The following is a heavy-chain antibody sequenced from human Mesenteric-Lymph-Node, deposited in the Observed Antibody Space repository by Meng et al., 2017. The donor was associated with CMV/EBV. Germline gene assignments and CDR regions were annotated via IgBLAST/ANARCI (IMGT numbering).Heavy chain of an antibody. Sequence: SVKVSCKASGGTFSSYAISWVRQAPGQGLEWMGGIIPIFGTANYAQKFQGRVTIIADKSTSTAYMELSSLRPEDTAVYYCAKMSYDFSYFYYYGMDAWGQGTTVTVSS. CDR1: GGTFSSYA. CDR3: AKMSYDFSYFYYYGMDA. J-gene: IGHJ6*02. CDR2: IIPIFGTA. D-gene: IGHD3-3*01. V-gene: IGHV1-69*06.